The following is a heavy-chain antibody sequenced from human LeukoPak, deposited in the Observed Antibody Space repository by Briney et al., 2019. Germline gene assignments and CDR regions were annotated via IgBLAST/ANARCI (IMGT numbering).Heavy chain of an antibody. V-gene: IGHV1-69*04. D-gene: IGHD3-22*01. CDR2: IIPILGIA. CDR1: GGTFSSYA. J-gene: IGHJ3*02. Sequence: SVKVSCKASGGTFSSYAISWVRQAPGQGLEWMGRIIPILGIANYAQKFQGRVTITADKSTSTACMELSSLRSEDTAVYYCARGAVRDSSGYYRDAFDIWGQGTMVTVSS. CDR3: ARGAVRDSSGYYRDAFDI.